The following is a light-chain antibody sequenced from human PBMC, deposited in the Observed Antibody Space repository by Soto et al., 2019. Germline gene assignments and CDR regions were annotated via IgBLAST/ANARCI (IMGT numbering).Light chain of an antibody. J-gene: IGKJ3*01. CDR3: QQLNSYPVT. V-gene: IGKV1-9*01. CDR1: QGISSY. CDR2: AAS. Sequence: DIQLTQSPSFLSASVGDRVTITCRASQGISSYLAWYQQKPGKAPKLLIYAASTLQSGVPSRFSGSGSGTEFTLTISSLQPEYFATYYCQQLNSYPVTFGPGTKVDIK.